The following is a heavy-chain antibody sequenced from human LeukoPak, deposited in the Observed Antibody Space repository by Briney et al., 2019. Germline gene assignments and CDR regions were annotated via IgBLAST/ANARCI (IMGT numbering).Heavy chain of an antibody. J-gene: IGHJ4*02. CDR2: ISDSGGST. CDR1: GFTFSSYA. CDR3: AKSPYYDSSGAYDY. D-gene: IGHD3-22*01. V-gene: IGHV3-23*01. Sequence: GGSLRLSCAASGFTFSSYAMSWVRQAPGKGLEWVSAISDSGGSTYYADSVKGRFTISRDNSKNTLYLQMNSLRAEDTAVYYCAKSPYYDSSGAYDYWGQGTLVTVSS.